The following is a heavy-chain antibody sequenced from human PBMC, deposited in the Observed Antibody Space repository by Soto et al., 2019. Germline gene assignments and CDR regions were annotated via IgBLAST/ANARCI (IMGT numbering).Heavy chain of an antibody. CDR1: GGTFNTYA. D-gene: IGHD3-10*01. Sequence: QVQLVQSGAEMKKPGSSVKVSCQSSGGTFNTYAMNWVRQAPGQGPEWMGDISPMFGAANYAPKFQGRVTITADESTGTSYMLLSCLTSEDTALYFCAREVQVHTPAFVYWGQGTLVTVSS. CDR2: ISPMFGAA. J-gene: IGHJ4*02. V-gene: IGHV1-69*19. CDR3: AREVQVHTPAFVY.